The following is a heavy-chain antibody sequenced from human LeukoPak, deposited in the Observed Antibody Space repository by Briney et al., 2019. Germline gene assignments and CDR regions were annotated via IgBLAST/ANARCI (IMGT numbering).Heavy chain of an antibody. Sequence: GGSLRLSCAASGFTFSSSAMHWVRQAPGQGLEWMARFNPSGGSTSYAQRFQGRVTVTRDTSTTTVYMELSSLRSEDTAVYYCARGYSYGKDYWGQGTLVTVSS. CDR1: GFTFSSSA. J-gene: IGHJ4*02. V-gene: IGHV1-46*01. CDR2: FNPSGGST. D-gene: IGHD5-18*01. CDR3: ARGYSYGKDY.